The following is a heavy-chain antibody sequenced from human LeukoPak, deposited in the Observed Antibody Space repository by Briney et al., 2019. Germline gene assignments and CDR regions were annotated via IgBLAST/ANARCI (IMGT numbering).Heavy chain of an antibody. CDR2: ISGSGGST. J-gene: IGHJ3*02. D-gene: IGHD4-17*01. Sequence: GGSLRLSCAASGFSVSSNYMSWVRQAPGKGLEWVSAISGSGGSTYYADSVKGRFTISRDNSKNTLYLQMNSLRAEDTAVYYCAKANGDYDAFDIWGQGTMVTVSS. V-gene: IGHV3-23*01. CDR1: GFSVSSNY. CDR3: AKANGDYDAFDI.